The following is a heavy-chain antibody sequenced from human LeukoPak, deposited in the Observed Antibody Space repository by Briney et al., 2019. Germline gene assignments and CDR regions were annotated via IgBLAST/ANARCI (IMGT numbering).Heavy chain of an antibody. D-gene: IGHD6-19*01. V-gene: IGHV4-59*01. CDR3: ARRGSGSWWVFDY. Sequence: SETLSLTCTVSGGSISSYYWSWIRQPPGKGLEWIGYIYYSGGTNYNPSLKSRVTISVDTSKNQFSLKLSSVTAADTAVCYCARRGSGSWWVFDYWGQGTLVTVSS. CDR1: GGSISSYY. J-gene: IGHJ4*02. CDR2: IYYSGGT.